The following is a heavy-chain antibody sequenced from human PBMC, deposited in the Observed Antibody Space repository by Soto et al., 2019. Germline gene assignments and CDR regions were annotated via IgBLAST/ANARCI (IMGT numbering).Heavy chain of an antibody. J-gene: IGHJ6*02. D-gene: IGHD3-10*02. CDR2: IIPIFGTA. Sequence: QVQLVQSGAEVKKPGSSVKVSCKASVGTFSSYAISWVRQAPGQGLEWMGGIIPIFGTANYAQKFQGRVTINADESTSPAYMELGSLRSEDTAVYYCARAGVRGVIPYYYGMDVWGQGTTVTVSS. V-gene: IGHV1-69*12. CDR3: ARAGVRGVIPYYYGMDV. CDR1: VGTFSSYA.